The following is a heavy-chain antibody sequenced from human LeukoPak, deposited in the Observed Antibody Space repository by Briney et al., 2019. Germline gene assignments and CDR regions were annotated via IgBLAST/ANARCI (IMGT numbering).Heavy chain of an antibody. J-gene: IGHJ4*02. CDR3: ASSWTIAVAGRKYYFQY. Sequence: GGSLRLSCAASRFTFSNYAMTWVRQAPGKGLEWVSSISGSGGSTYYADSVKGRFTISRDNSKNTLYLQMNSLRAEDTAIYYCASSWTIAVAGRKYYFQYWGQGTLVTVSS. V-gene: IGHV3-23*01. CDR1: RFTFSNYA. CDR2: ISGSGGST. D-gene: IGHD6-19*01.